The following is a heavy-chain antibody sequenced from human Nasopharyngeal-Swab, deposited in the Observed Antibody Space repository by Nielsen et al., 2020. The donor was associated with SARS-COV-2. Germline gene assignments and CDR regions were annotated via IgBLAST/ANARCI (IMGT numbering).Heavy chain of an antibody. CDR2: ISAYNGNT. D-gene: IGHD6-19*01. Sequence: ASVKDSCKASGYTFTSYYMHWVRQAPGQGLEWMGWISAYNGNTNYAQKLQGRVTMTTDTSTSTAYMELRSLRSDDTAVYYCARVDSGGLHWFDPWGQGTLVTVSS. CDR3: ARVDSGGLHWFDP. V-gene: IGHV1-18*04. CDR1: GYTFTSYY. J-gene: IGHJ5*02.